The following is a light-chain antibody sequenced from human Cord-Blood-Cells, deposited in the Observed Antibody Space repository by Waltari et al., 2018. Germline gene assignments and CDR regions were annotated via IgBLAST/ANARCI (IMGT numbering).Light chain of an antibody. V-gene: IGLV2-14*01. CDR3: SSYTSSSTLVV. J-gene: IGLJ2*01. CDR1: SSDVGGYNY. Sequence: QSALTQPASVSGPPGQSITISCTGTSSDVGGYNYVSWYQQHSGKAPKLMIYDVSNLPPGFSNPFSGSMADNPASLTISWLQAEDEADYYCSSYTSSSTLVVFGGGTKLTVL. CDR2: DVS.